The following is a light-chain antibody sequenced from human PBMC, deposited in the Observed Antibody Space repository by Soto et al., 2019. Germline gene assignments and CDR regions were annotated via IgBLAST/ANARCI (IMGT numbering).Light chain of an antibody. CDR1: QVVAGTF. Sequence: EIVLTQSPDFVSLSPGERATLSCRASQVVAGTFLAWYQQKPGQAPRLLIYGASSRSTGIPDRFSGSGSGTDFSLTISRLEPEDFAMYYCQQYGGSPRTFGEGTKVEIK. CDR2: GAS. V-gene: IGKV3-20*01. J-gene: IGKJ4*02. CDR3: QQYGGSPRT.